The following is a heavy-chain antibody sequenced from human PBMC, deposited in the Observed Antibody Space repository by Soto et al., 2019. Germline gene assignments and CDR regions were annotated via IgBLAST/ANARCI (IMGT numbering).Heavy chain of an antibody. V-gene: IGHV4-30-4*01. Sequence: QVQLQDSGPGLVKPSQTLSLTCTVSGGSIRSGAYYWSWIRQPPGKVLEWIGYIYYTGSTYYHPSPQRPVTISVDAATNRFSVGLTCVTAADTAVYCCARDGGGHVQEEDDYGLDVWGHGTTVAFSS. D-gene: IGHD3-16*01. CDR1: GGSIRSGAYY. CDR3: ARDGGGHVQEEDDYGLDV. J-gene: IGHJ6*02. CDR2: IYYTGST.